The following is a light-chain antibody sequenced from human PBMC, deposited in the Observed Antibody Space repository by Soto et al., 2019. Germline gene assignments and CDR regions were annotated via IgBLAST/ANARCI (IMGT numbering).Light chain of an antibody. Sequence: PGERVTLSCRASQSVSSSYLTWYQQKPGQAPRLLIYGASSRATGIPDRFSGSGSGTDFTLTISRLEPEDFAVYYCQQYGSSPWTFGQVTKVAIK. CDR2: GAS. CDR3: QQYGSSPWT. J-gene: IGKJ1*01. CDR1: QSVSSSY. V-gene: IGKV3-20*01.